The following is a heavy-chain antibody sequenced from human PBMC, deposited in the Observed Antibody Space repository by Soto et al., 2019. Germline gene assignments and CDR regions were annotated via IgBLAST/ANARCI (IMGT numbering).Heavy chain of an antibody. CDR3: ARSNGGGLMIVVMATVFAGDFDY. V-gene: IGHV1-18*01. Sequence: QVQLVQSGAEVKKPGASVKVSCKASGYTFTSYGISWVRQAPGQGLEWMGWISAYNGNTNYAQKLQGRVTMTTDTSTGTAYMELRGLRSDDTAVYYCARSNGGGLMIVVMATVFAGDFDYWGQGTLVTVSS. D-gene: IGHD3-22*01. CDR2: ISAYNGNT. J-gene: IGHJ4*02. CDR1: GYTFTSYG.